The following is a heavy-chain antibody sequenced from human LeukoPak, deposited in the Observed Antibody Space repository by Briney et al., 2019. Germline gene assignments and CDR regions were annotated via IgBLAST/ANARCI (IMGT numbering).Heavy chain of an antibody. V-gene: IGHV3-48*04. D-gene: IGHD3-22*01. Sequence: GGSLRLSCAASGFTFSSYSMNWVRQAPGKGLEWVSYISSSSSTIYYADSVKGRFTISRDNAKNSLYLQMNSLRAEDTAVYYCARGYYDSSGYYFVYWGQGTLVTVSS. CDR3: ARGYYDSSGYYFVY. CDR2: ISSSSSTI. CDR1: GFTFSSYS. J-gene: IGHJ4*02.